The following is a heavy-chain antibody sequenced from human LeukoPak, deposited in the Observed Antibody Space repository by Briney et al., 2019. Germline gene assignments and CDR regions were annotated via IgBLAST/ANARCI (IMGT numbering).Heavy chain of an antibody. J-gene: IGHJ4*02. CDR1: GYTFTTYV. V-gene: IGHV1-18*01. Sequence: ASVKVACKTSGYTFTTYVVSWVLQAPGQGLDWMGWISVYDGNTHYAQRLRGRVTMTTDTSTSTAYMDLRSLRSDDTALYYCARTVTTSSYYFDYWGQGTLVTVSS. D-gene: IGHD4-17*01. CDR2: ISVYDGNT. CDR3: ARTVTTSSYYFDY.